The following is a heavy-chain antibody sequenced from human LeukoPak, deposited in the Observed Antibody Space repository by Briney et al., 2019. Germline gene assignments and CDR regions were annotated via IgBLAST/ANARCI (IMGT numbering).Heavy chain of an antibody. V-gene: IGHV4-39*07. Sequence: PSETLSLTCTVSGGSISSSSYYWGWIRQPPGKGLEWIGSIYYSGSTYYNPSLKSRVTISVDTSKNQFSLKLSSVTAAGTAVYYCASLSEYCSAGSCYLGWFDPWGQGTLVTVSS. CDR1: GGSISSSSYY. D-gene: IGHD2-15*01. J-gene: IGHJ5*02. CDR3: ASLSEYCSAGSCYLGWFDP. CDR2: IYYSGST.